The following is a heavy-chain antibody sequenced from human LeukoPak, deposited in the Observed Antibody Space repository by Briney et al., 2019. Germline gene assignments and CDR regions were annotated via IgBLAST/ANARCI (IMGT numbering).Heavy chain of an antibody. CDR2: IYSGGAT. V-gene: IGHV3-53*01. J-gene: IGHJ4*02. CDR1: GSLVSINY. CDR3: EGRTDFVINY. Sequence: GGSLRLSCATTGSLVSINYATWVPQASRQGMEWGSGIYSGGATYYADSVKGRCTISGDNSQNALYLQMNSLSAEDTAVYYCEGRTDFVINYWGQGTRVTVSS. D-gene: IGHD2/OR15-2a*01.